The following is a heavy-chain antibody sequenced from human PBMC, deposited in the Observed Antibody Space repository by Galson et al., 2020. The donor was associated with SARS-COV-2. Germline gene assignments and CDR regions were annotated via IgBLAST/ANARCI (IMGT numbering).Heavy chain of an antibody. D-gene: IGHD6-13*01. V-gene: IGHV3-23*01. CDR1: GFTFSSYA. Sequence: GGSLRLSCAASGFTFSSYAMSWVRQAPGKGLEWVSGLSGSGSSTYYGDSVKGRFTISRDSSKNTLYLQMNSLRAEDTAVYYCAKKATGAGDTSPFDYWGQGTLVTVSS. J-gene: IGHJ4*02. CDR3: AKKATGAGDTSPFDY. CDR2: LSGSGSST.